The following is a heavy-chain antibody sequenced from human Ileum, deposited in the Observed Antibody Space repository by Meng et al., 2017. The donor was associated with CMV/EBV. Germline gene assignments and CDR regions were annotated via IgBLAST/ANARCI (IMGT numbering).Heavy chain of an antibody. CDR3: AGDWGPYSSRGYFDP. J-gene: IGHJ5*02. CDR1: GDSISSGSYY. CDR2: IYYSGST. Sequence: LQPPEAGPGLVTPSETLSITCTVSGDSISSGSYYWAWIRQTPEKGLEWMGSIYYSGSTYDNPSLRSRVTISVDTSKNQFSLKLTSVTAADTAIYYCAGDWGPYSSRGYFDPWGQGTLVTVSS. D-gene: IGHD6-19*01. V-gene: IGHV4-39*07.